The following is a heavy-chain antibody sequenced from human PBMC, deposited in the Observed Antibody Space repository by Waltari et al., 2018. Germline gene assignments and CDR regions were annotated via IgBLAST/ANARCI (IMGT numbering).Heavy chain of an antibody. CDR2: ISDSGRST. CDR3: AKISGVARGVLNYFDY. V-gene: IGHV3-23*01. Sequence: EVQLLESGGGLVQPGGSLRLSCAASGFPFSNYGMSWVRQAPGKGLGWVSVISDSGRSTYYADSVKGRFTISRDNSRDTVFLQMNSLRAEDTAVYRCAKISGVARGVLNYFDYWGQGTLVTVSS. D-gene: IGHD3-10*01. J-gene: IGHJ4*02. CDR1: GFPFSNYG.